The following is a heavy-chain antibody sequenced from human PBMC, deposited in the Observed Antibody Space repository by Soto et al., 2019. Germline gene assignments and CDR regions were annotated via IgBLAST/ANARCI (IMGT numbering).Heavy chain of an antibody. D-gene: IGHD2-21*01. Sequence: PGGSLRLSCAVSGFSFSDYAMTWVRQAPGKGLEWVSGISGSGDLTYYADMVKGRFTVSRDNSGNTLYLQMESLRVDDTAVYYCAKGSTKQLWCKAPGQSWGQGTLVTVSS. CDR2: ISGSGDLT. CDR3: AKGSTKQLWCKAPGQS. V-gene: IGHV3-23*01. CDR1: GFSFSDYA. J-gene: IGHJ5*02.